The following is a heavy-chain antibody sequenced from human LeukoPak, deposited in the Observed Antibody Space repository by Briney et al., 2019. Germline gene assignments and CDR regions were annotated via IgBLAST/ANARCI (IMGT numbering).Heavy chain of an antibody. J-gene: IGHJ4*02. V-gene: IGHV1-2*02. CDR3: ARGPYTSSWAPYFDY. CDR2: INPNSGDT. D-gene: IGHD6-13*01. CDR1: GDTFTVYY. Sequence: ASVTVSCKASGDTFTVYYIHWVRQAPGQRLEWMGWINPNSGDTNYAQKFQGRVTMTRDTSISTAYMEVTRLRFDDTAVYYCARGPYTSSWAPYFDYWGQGTLVTVSS.